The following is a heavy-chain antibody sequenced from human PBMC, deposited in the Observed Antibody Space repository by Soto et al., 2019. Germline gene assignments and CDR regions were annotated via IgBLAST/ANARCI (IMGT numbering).Heavy chain of an antibody. D-gene: IGHD6-19*01. CDR2: ISAYNGNT. CDR1: GYTFTSYA. J-gene: IGHJ4*02. CDR3: ARDPSGWYGDY. V-gene: IGHV1-18*01. Sequence: GASVKVSCKASGYTFTSYAMHWVRQAPGQGLEWMGWISAYNGNTNYAQKLQGRVTMTTDTSTSTAYMELRSLRSDDTAVYYCARDPSGWYGDYWGQGTLVTVSS.